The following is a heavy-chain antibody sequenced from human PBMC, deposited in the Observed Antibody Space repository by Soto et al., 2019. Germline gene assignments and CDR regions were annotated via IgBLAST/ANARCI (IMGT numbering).Heavy chain of an antibody. V-gene: IGHV4-34*01. D-gene: IGHD3-16*02. CDR3: ARGKLSDYVWGSYRYHFDY. CDR1: GGSFNGYY. J-gene: IGHJ4*02. CDR2: INHSGST. Sequence: PSETLSLTCAVYGGSFNGYYWSWIRQPPGKGLEWIGEINHSGSTNYNPSPKSRVTISVDTSKNQFSLKLSPVTAADTAVYYCARGKLSDYVWGSYRYHFDYWGQGTVVTVSS.